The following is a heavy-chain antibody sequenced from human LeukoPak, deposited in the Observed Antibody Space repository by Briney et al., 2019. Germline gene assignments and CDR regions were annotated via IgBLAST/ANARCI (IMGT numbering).Heavy chain of an antibody. Sequence: GGSLRLSCAASGFTFDDYGMSWVRQAPGKGLEWVSGINWNGGSTGYADSVKGRFTISRDNAKNSLYLQMNSLRAEDTALYYCARAPLPSGYLYYSDYWGQGTLVTVSS. CDR2: INWNGGST. J-gene: IGHJ4*02. CDR3: ARAPLPSGYLYYSDY. V-gene: IGHV3-20*04. D-gene: IGHD3-22*01. CDR1: GFTFDDYG.